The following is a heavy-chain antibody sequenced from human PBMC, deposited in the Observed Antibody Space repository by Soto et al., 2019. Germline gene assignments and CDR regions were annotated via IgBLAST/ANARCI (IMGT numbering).Heavy chain of an antibody. CDR2: ISYDGSNK. J-gene: IGHJ4*02. CDR3: ARSPEYSSGWYAELDY. CDR1: GFTFSSYA. V-gene: IGHV3-30-3*01. D-gene: IGHD6-19*01. Sequence: QVQLVESGGGVVQPGRSLRLSCAASGFTFSSYAMHWVRQAPGKGLAWVAVISYDGSNKYYADSVKGRFTISRDNSKNTLYLQMNSLRAEDTAVYYCARSPEYSSGWYAELDYWGQGTLVTVSS.